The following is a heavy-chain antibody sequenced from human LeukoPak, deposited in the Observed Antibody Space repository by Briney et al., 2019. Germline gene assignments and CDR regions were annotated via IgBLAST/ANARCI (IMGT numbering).Heavy chain of an antibody. CDR1: GGTFSSYA. D-gene: IGHD7-27*01. CDR3: ARDLLNWGFYFDH. J-gene: IGHJ4*02. CDR2: IIPIFGTA. V-gene: IGHV1-69*13. Sequence: ASVKVSCKASGGTFSSYAISWVRQAPGQGLEWMGGIIPIFGTANYAQKFQGRVTITADESTSTAYMELSSLRSEDTAVYYCARDLLNWGFYFDHWGQGTLVTVSS.